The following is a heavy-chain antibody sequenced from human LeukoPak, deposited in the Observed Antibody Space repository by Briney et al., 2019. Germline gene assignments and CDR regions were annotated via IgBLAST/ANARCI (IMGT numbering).Heavy chain of an antibody. J-gene: IGHJ4*02. CDR1: GVSLRGYY. D-gene: IGHD2-2*01. V-gene: IGHV4-34*01. Sequence: SDTLSLLCSVYGVSLRGYYWSGIPPPPGKALEWFGEIKNSGSTNNTPSLKSRVTISVDTSKNQFSLKLSSVTAADTAVYYCARGRGYCSSTSCPEFDYWGQGTLVTVSS. CDR2: IKNSGST. CDR3: ARGRGYCSSTSCPEFDY.